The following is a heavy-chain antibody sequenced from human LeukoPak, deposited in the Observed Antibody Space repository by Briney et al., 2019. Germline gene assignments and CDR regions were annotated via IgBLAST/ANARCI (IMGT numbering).Heavy chain of an antibody. CDR1: GYTFTIYD. V-gene: IGHV1-8*01. D-gene: IGHD2-2*01. J-gene: IGHJ5*02. CDR3: ARGARVVVVPAASNWFDP. CDR2: MNPNSGNT. Sequence: ASVKVSFKASGYTFTIYDINWVRQATGQGLEWMGWMNPNSGNTGYAQKFQGRVTMTRNTSISTAYMELSSLRFEDTAVYYCARGARVVVVPAASNWFDPWGQGTLVTVSS.